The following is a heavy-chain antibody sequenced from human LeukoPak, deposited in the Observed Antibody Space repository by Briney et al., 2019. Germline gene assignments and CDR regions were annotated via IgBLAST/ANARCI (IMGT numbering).Heavy chain of an antibody. V-gene: IGHV3-74*01. D-gene: IGHD6-6*01. J-gene: IGHJ4*02. CDR3: ARGLSGYASSLGY. Sequence: PGGSLRLSCAASGFTFNNYWMHWVRQAPGKGLVWVSRINSDGSSTSYADSVRGRFSISRDNAKNTLYLQMNGLRAEDTAVYYCARGLSGYASSLGYWGQGTLVTVSA. CDR1: GFTFNNYW. CDR2: INSDGSST.